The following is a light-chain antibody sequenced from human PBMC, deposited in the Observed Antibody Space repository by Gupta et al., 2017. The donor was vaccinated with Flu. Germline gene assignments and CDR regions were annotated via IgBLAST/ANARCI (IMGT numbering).Light chain of an antibody. V-gene: IGKV3-15*01. CDR2: DAS. J-gene: IGKJ1*01. CDR1: QSVSSN. Sequence: EIVMTQSPATLSVSPGERATLSCRASQSVSSNLAWYQQKPGQAPRLLIYDASTRATGIPARFSGSGSGTEFTLTISSLQSGDFAVYYCQQYNNWPPWTFGQGTKVEIK. CDR3: QQYNNWPPWT.